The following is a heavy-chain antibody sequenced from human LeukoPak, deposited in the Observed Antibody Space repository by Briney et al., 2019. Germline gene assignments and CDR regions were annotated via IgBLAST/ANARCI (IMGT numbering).Heavy chain of an antibody. Sequence: GGSLRLSCAASGFTFSSYAMHWVRQAPGKGLEWVAVISYDGSSKYYADSVKGRFTISRDNSKNTLYLQMNSLRAEDTAVYYCASPIAVAGTLDYWGQGTLVTVSS. CDR2: ISYDGSSK. D-gene: IGHD6-19*01. J-gene: IGHJ4*02. CDR1: GFTFSSYA. CDR3: ASPIAVAGTLDY. V-gene: IGHV3-30*04.